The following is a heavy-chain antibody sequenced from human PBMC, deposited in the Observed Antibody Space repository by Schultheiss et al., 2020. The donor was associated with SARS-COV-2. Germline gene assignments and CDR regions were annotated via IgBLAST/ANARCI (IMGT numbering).Heavy chain of an antibody. D-gene: IGHD6-13*01. CDR3: ARAIAVAAAVSS. J-gene: IGHJ5*02. V-gene: IGHV1-24*01. CDR2: FDPEDGET. CDR1: GYTLTELS. Sequence: ASVKVSCKVSGYTLTELSMHWVRQAPGKGLEWMGGFDPEDGETIYAQKFQGRVTMTEDTSASTAYMELSSLRSEDTAVYYCARAIAVAAAVSSWGQGTLVTVSS.